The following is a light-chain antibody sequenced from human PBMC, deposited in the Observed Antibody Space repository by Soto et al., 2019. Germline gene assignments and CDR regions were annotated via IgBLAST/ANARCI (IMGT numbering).Light chain of an antibody. Sequence: EIVMTQSPATLSVSPGERATLSCRASQSVRSNVAWYQQKPCQSPRLLIDGASTRVTGIPATFSASGSGTDFTLTISSLQSEAFAVYYCQQYNNRPFTFGPGTKVDIK. CDR2: GAS. V-gene: IGKV3-15*01. J-gene: IGKJ3*01. CDR1: QSVRSN. CDR3: QQYNNRPFT.